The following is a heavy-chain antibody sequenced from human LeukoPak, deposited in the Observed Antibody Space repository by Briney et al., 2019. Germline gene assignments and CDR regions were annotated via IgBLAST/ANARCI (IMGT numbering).Heavy chain of an antibody. J-gene: IGHJ2*01. CDR2: INPSGGST. Sequence: ASVKVSCKASGYTFTSYYMHWVRQAPGQGLEWMGIINPSGGSTSYAQKFQGRVTMTRDMSTSTVYMELSSLRSEDTAVYYCARSLPPGADYYDSRGYHRLRNFDLWGRGTLVTVSS. CDR3: ARSLPPGADYYDSRGYHRLRNFDL. CDR1: GYTFTSYY. D-gene: IGHD3-22*01. V-gene: IGHV1-46*01.